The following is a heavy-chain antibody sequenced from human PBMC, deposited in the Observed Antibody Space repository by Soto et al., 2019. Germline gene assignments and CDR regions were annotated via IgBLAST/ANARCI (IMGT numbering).Heavy chain of an antibody. J-gene: IGHJ4*02. CDR1: GFSLTTSGVG. D-gene: IGHD3-3*01. V-gene: IGHV2-5*02. CDR3: AHRVLRTVFGLVSTTAIYFDF. CDR2: IYWDDDK. Sequence: QITLNESGPTQVKPRQTLTLTCTFSGFSLTTSGVGVDWIRQSPRKAPEWLALIYWDDDKRYSPSLKSRLTLTKDTSKNQVVLTMADLDPADTATYYCAHRVLRTVFGLVSTTAIYFDFWGQGTPVAVSS.